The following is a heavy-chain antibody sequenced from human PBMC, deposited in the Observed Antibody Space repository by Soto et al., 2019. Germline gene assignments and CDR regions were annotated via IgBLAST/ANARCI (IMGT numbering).Heavy chain of an antibody. D-gene: IGHD2-21*02. Sequence: QVQLVQSGAEEKKPGASVKVSCKASGYTFTSYAMHWVRQAPGQRLEWMGWINAGNGNKKYSQKFQGRVTITRDTTATTAYTEYSKLSTQDSAVSAWSCSTVVVTALDHWGQGTLVTVSS. V-gene: IGHV1-3*05. CDR1: GYTFTSYA. CDR3: SCSTVVVTALDH. CDR2: INAGNGNK. J-gene: IGHJ4*02.